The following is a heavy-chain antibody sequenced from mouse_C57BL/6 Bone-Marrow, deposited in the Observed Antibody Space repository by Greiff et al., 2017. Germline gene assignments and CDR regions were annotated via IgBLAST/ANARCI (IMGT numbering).Heavy chain of an antibody. D-gene: IGHD2-2*01. CDR1: GFTFRNTD. CDR3: ARRGLRYWYFDF. V-gene: IGHV14-3*01. CDR2: IGRGSGNT. Sequence: EVQLVQSVGELVKPGGSVKFSCAASGFTFRNTDMHWVRQSPEQGLEWIGRIGRGSGNTKYAATFQGQATITADTSTNTGYLQMSSLTSEDTAIYYCARRGLRYWYFDFWGKGTTVTVSS. J-gene: IGHJ1*03.